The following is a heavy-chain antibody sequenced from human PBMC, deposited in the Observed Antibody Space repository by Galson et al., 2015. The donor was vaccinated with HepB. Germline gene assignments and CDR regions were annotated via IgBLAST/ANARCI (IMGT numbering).Heavy chain of an antibody. J-gene: IGHJ4*02. CDR1: GGSISSSSYY. CDR2: IYYSGST. D-gene: IGHD6-19*01. Sequence: ATLSLTCTVSGGSISSSSYYWGWIRQPPGQGVEWIGSIYYSGSTHYNPSLKSRVTIPVDTYNNQFSLKLSSVTAADTAVYYCARRGQWLGHYYFDYWGQGTLVTVSS. V-gene: IGHV4-39*01. CDR3: ARRGQWLGHYYFDY.